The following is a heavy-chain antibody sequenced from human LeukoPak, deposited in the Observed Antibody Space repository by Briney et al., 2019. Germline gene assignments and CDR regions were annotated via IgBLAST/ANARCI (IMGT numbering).Heavy chain of an antibody. J-gene: IGHJ6*02. V-gene: IGHV4-31*03. D-gene: IGHD3-9*01. CDR2: IYYSGNT. Sequence: SQTLSLTCTVSGGSISSGGYYWSWIRQHPGKGLEWIGYIYYSGNTYYNPSLKSRVTISVDTSKNQFSLKLSSVTAADTAVYYCASTHTYYDILTGYYPQYYYYGMDVWGQGTTVTVSS. CDR1: GGSISSGGYY. CDR3: ASTHTYYDILTGYYPQYYYYGMDV.